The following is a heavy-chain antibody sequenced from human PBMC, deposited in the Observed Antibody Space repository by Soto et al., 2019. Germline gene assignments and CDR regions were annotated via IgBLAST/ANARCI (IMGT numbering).Heavy chain of an antibody. CDR1: GITFSDYG. D-gene: IGHD5-18*01. V-gene: IGHV3-30*02. CDR2: VWKDGSNR. J-gene: IGHJ4*02. Sequence: GGSLRLSCAASGITFSDYGMHWVRQAPGKGLEWVAGVWKDGSNRYYVDSVKGRFTISRDNSKNTLYLQMSSLRDEDTAVYYCAKVPRGSNFGYYNFWGQGTLVTVSS. CDR3: AKVPRGSNFGYYNF.